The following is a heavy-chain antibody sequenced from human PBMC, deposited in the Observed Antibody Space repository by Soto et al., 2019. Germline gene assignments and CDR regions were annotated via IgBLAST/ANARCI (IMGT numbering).Heavy chain of an antibody. CDR1: GFTFSSYS. J-gene: IGHJ6*03. CDR3: ARLNAYYYYYYMDV. CDR2: ISSSSSYI. Sequence: GGSLRLSCAASGFTFSSYSMNWVRQAPGKGLEWVSSISSSSSYIYYADSVKGRFTISRDNAKNSLYLQMNSLRAEDTAVYYCARLNAYYYYYYMDVWGKGTTVTVSS. D-gene: IGHD1-1*01. V-gene: IGHV3-21*01.